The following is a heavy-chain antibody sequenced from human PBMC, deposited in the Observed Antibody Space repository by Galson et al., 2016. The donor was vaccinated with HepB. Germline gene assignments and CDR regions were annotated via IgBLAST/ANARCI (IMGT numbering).Heavy chain of an antibody. J-gene: IGHJ6*02. CDR3: TTDAITMILEWLDYYHYGMDV. V-gene: IGHV3-15*07. D-gene: IGHD3-3*01. CDR1: GITFSSAW. Sequence: SLRLSCAASGITFSSAWMNWVRQAPGKGLEWVGRIKSKPDGGTTDYAAPVKGRFTISRDDSKSTLYLQMNSLKTEDTAVYYCTTDAITMILEWLDYYHYGMDVWGQGTTVTVSS. CDR2: IKSKPDGGTT.